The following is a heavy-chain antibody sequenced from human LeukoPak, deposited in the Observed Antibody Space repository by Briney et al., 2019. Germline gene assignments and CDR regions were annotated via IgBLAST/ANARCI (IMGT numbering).Heavy chain of an antibody. CDR1: GFAFSSYS. D-gene: IGHD6-19*01. CDR2: ISSSSSYI. CDR3: ARGSSGWYDYFYCMDV. J-gene: IGHJ6*03. Sequence: GGSLRLSCAASGFAFSSYSMNWVRQAPGKGLEWVSSISSSSSYIYYADSVKGRFTISRDNAKNSLYLQMNSLRAEDTTVYYCARGSSGWYDYFYCMDVWGKGTTVTVSS. V-gene: IGHV3-21*01.